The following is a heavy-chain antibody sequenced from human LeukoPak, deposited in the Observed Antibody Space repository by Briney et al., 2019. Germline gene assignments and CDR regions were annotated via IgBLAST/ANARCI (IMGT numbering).Heavy chain of an antibody. V-gene: IGHV1-8*01. Sequence: GSSVKVSCKASGGTFTSYDINWVRQATGQGLEWMGWMNPNSGSTGYAQKFQGRVTMTRNTSISTAYMELSSLRSEDTAVYYCARVLDYGGWFDPWGQGTLVTVSS. CDR2: MNPNSGST. CDR3: ARVLDYGGWFDP. CDR1: GGTFTSYD. D-gene: IGHD4-17*01. J-gene: IGHJ5*02.